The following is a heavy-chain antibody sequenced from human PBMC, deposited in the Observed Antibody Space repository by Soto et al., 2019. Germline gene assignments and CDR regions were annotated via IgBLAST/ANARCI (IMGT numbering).Heavy chain of an antibody. V-gene: IGHV3-23*01. D-gene: IGHD6-6*01. CDR3: AKRSGSSTFDY. J-gene: IGHJ4*02. CDR2: ISGSDDST. CDR1: GFTFSSYA. Sequence: EVQLLESGGGLVQPGESLRLSCAASGFTFSSYAMSWVRQAPGKGLEWVSVISGSDDSTYYADSVKGRFTISRDNCKNTLYLQMNSLRAEETAVYYCAKRSGSSTFDYWGQGTLVTVS.